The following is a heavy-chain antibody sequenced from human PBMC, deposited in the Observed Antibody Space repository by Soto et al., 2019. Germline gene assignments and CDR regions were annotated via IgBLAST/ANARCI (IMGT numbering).Heavy chain of an antibody. CDR2: ISSSSTI. CDR1: GFTFSSYS. D-gene: IGHD1-26*01. Sequence: PGGSLILSCAASGFTFSSYSMNWVRQAPGKGLEWVSYISSSSTIYYADSVKGRFTISRDNSKNTVYLQLNSLRAEDTAVYYCAKMGWSRSPPDFGLWGRGTQVTVSS. CDR3: AKMGWSRSPPDFGL. V-gene: IGHV3-48*01. J-gene: IGHJ2*01.